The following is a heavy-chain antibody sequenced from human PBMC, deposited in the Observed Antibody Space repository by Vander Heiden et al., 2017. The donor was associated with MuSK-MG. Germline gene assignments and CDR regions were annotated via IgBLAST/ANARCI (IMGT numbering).Heavy chain of an antibody. CDR2: INSDGSDT. Sequence: EVQLVESGGGLVQPGGSLRLSCAASGFTFTTYWMHWVRRAPGKGLVWVSRINSDGSDTNYADSVKGRFTISRDNAKNTLYLQMNSLRAEDTAVYDCARHNTFDYWGQGTLVTVS. J-gene: IGHJ4*02. CDR1: GFTFTTYW. CDR3: ARHNTFDY. V-gene: IGHV3-74*01.